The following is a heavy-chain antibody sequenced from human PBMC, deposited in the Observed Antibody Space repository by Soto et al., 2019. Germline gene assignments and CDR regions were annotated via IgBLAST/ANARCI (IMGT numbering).Heavy chain of an antibody. Sequence: QVQLVESGGGVVQPGRSLRLSCAASGFTFSSYGMHWVRQAPGKGLEWVAVISYDGSNKYYADSVKGRFTISRDNSKNPLYLQMNSLRAEDTAVYYCAKEAGYSYRHFDYWGQGTLVTVSS. V-gene: IGHV3-30*18. CDR1: GFTFSSYG. J-gene: IGHJ4*02. D-gene: IGHD5-18*01. CDR3: AKEAGYSYRHFDY. CDR2: ISYDGSNK.